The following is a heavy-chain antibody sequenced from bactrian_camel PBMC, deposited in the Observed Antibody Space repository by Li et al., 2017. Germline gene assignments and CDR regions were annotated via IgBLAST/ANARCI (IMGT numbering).Heavy chain of an antibody. D-gene: IGHD1*01. Sequence: HVQLVESGGGSVQAGGSLRLSCAASSGYIYRNYCMGWFRQAPGKEREEVANIDMDGGTYYTDAVKGRFTISHDNAKNSVDLQMNSLKPDDTAVYYCAATGQMPSVAGCRTQGTQVTVS. J-gene: IGHJ4*01. CDR2: IDMDGGT. CDR1: GYIYRNYC. V-gene: IGHV3S53*01.